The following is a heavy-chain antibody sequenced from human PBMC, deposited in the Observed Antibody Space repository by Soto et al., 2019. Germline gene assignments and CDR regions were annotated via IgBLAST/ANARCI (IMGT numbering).Heavy chain of an antibody. Sequence: SETLSLTCTVSGGSISSYYWSWIRQPPGKGLEWIGYIYYSGSTNYNPSLKSRVTISVDTSKNQFSLKLSSVTAADTAVYYCARDSPLWYFDYWGQGTLVTVS. CDR3: ARDSPLWYFDY. V-gene: IGHV4-59*01. J-gene: IGHJ4*02. CDR2: IYYSGST. CDR1: GGSISSYY.